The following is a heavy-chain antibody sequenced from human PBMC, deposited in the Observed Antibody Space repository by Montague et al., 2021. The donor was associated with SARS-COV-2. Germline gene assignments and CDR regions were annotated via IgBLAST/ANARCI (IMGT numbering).Heavy chain of an antibody. CDR3: ARAPDVDTAMVIYYYGMDV. Sequence: TLSLTCTVSGGSISSGSYYWSWIRQLAGKGLEWIGRIYTSGSTNYNPSLKSRVTISVDTSKNQFSLKLSSVTAADTAVYYCARAPDVDTAMVIYYYGMDVWGQGTTVTVSS. CDR1: GGSISSGSYY. CDR2: IYTSGST. J-gene: IGHJ6*02. D-gene: IGHD5-18*01. V-gene: IGHV4-61*02.